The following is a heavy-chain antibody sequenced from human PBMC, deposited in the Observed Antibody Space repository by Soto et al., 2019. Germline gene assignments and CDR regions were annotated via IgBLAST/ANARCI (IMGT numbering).Heavy chain of an antibody. Sequence: GSLRLSSAASGSTFTRYRMNWVRQAPGKGLEWVSSISSTTNYIYHGDSMKGRFTISRENAKNSLYLEMNRMRPEDTAVYYCARESEDLTSNFDYWGQGNLVTASS. V-gene: IGHV3-21*06. J-gene: IGHJ4*02. CDR1: GSTFTRYR. CDR3: ARESEDLTSNFDY. CDR2: ISSTTNYI.